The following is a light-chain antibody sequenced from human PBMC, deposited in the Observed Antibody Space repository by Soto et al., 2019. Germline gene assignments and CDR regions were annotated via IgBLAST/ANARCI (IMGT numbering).Light chain of an antibody. V-gene: IGKV1-39*01. Sequence: DIQMTQSPSSLSASVGDRVTITCRASQSISSYLNWYQQKPGKAPKLLIYAASSLQSGVPSRCSGSGSGTDFTRTISSLQPEDFATYYCQQRYSTPRTFGQGTKVEIK. CDR2: AAS. J-gene: IGKJ1*01. CDR3: QQRYSTPRT. CDR1: QSISSY.